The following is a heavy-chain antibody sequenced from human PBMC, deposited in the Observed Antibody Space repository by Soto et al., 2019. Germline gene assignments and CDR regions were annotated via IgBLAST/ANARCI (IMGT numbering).Heavy chain of an antibody. CDR1: GFTFSSYG. V-gene: IGHV3-30*18. CDR2: ISYDGSNK. J-gene: IGHJ6*02. Sequence: PGGSLRLSCAASGFTFSSYGMHWVRQAPGKGLEWVAVISYDGSNKYYADSVKGRFTISRDNSKNTLYLQMNSLRAEDTAVYYCAKVQRSYSSSWYAGYRGGYYYYYYGMDVWGQGTTVTVSS. CDR3: AKVQRSYSSSWYAGYRGGYYYYYYGMDV. D-gene: IGHD6-13*01.